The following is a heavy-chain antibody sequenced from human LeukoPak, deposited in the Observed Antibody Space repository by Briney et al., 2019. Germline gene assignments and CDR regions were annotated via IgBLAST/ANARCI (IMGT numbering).Heavy chain of an antibody. D-gene: IGHD3-9*01. CDR2: ISYDGSNK. J-gene: IGHJ6*02. CDR1: GFTFSSYG. CDR3: AADVLRYFDWFDSHHRMDV. Sequence: QPGRSLRLSCAASGFTFSSYGMHWVRQAPGKGLEWVAVISYDGSNKYYADSVKGRFTISRDNSKNTLYLQMNSLRAEDTAVYYCAADVLRYFDWFDSHHRMDVWGQGTTVTVSS. V-gene: IGHV3-30*03.